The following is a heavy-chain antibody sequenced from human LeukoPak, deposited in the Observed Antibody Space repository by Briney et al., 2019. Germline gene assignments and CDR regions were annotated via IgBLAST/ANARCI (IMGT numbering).Heavy chain of an antibody. Sequence: PGGSLRLSCASSRFTFSGYTMRWVRQAPGKGLEWVSAISAGGETIYYADSVKGRFTISRDNSKNTLYLQMNSLRAEDTAVYYCARATVTRWFDPWGQGTLVTVSS. CDR3: ARATVTRWFDP. J-gene: IGHJ5*02. V-gene: IGHV3-23*01. D-gene: IGHD4-17*01. CDR1: RFTFSGYT. CDR2: ISAGGETI.